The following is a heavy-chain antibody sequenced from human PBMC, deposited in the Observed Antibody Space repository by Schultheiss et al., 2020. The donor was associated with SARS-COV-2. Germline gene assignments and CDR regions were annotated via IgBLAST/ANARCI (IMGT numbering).Heavy chain of an antibody. J-gene: IGHJ4*02. CDR3: AKPGYSYGYVNFDY. CDR2: INHSGST. CDR1: GGSFSGYY. D-gene: IGHD5-18*01. Sequence: SETLSLTCAVYGGSFSGYYWSWIRQPPGKGLEWIGEINHSGSTNYNPSLKSRVTMSVDTSKNQFSLKLSSVTAADTAVYYCAKPGYSYGYVNFDYWGQGTLVTVSS. V-gene: IGHV4-34*01.